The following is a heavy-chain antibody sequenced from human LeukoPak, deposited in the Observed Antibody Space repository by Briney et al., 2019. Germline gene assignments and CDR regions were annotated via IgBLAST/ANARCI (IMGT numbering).Heavy chain of an antibody. Sequence: PSETLSLTCTVSGGSISSGGYYWSWIRQHPGKGLEWIGYIYYSGSTYYNPSLKSRVTISVDTSKNQFSLKLSSVTAADTAVYYCARGKVVIKSLDYWGQGTLVTVSS. CDR2: IYYSGST. CDR1: GGSISSGGYY. J-gene: IGHJ4*02. D-gene: IGHD3-22*01. V-gene: IGHV4-31*03. CDR3: ARGKVVIKSLDY.